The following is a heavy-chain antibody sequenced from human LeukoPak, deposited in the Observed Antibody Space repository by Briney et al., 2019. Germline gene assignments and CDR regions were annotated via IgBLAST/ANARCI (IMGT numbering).Heavy chain of an antibody. CDR1: GGSFSGYY. D-gene: IGHD3-9*01. J-gene: IGHJ4*02. CDR3: ARVSYYDILTGYYNVIDYFDY. Sequence: SGTLSLTCAVYGGSFSGYYWSWIRQPPGKGLEWIGEINHSGSTNYNPSLKSRVTISVDTSKNQFSLKLSSVTAADTAVYYCARVSYYDILTGYYNVIDYFDYWGQGTLVTVSS. V-gene: IGHV4-34*01. CDR2: INHSGST.